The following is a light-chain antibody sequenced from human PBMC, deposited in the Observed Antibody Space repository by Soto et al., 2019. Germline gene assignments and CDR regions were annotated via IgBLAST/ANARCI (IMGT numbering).Light chain of an antibody. Sequence: QSALTQPASVSGSPGQSITISCTGTSSDVGGYNYVSWYQQHPGKAPKLMIYDVSNRPSGVSNRFSGSKSGNTAPLTISGLLAEDEADYYCSSYTSSSTLVVLGGGTKLTVL. CDR2: DVS. CDR1: SSDVGGYNY. CDR3: SSYTSSSTLVV. J-gene: IGLJ2*01. V-gene: IGLV2-14*01.